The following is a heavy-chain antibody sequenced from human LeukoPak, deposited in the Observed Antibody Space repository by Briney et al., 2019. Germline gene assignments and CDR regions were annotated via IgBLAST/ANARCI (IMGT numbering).Heavy chain of an antibody. V-gene: IGHV4-4*09. D-gene: IGHD1-26*01. CDR3: GRHRWELLSPYFDS. Sequence: SETLSLTCTVSGGSISHYYWSWIRQPPGKGLEWIGYIYTSGSTNYNPSLNGRVTISVDSSKNQFSLKLSSVTAADTAVYYCGRHRWELLSPYFDSWGQGTLVTVSS. CDR2: IYTSGST. J-gene: IGHJ4*02. CDR1: GGSISHYY.